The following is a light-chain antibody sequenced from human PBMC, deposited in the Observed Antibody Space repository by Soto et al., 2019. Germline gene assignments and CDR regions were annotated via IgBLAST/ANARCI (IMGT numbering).Light chain of an antibody. V-gene: IGLV1-44*01. CDR3: AAWDDSLNGGV. J-gene: IGLJ3*02. CDR2: SNN. CDR1: SSNIGSNT. Sequence: QPVLTRPPSASGTPGQRVTMSCSGSSSNIGSNTVNWYHQLPGTAPKLLIDSNNKRPSGVPDRFSGSKSGTSASLAISGLQSEDEANYYCAAWDDSLNGGVFGGGTKLTVL.